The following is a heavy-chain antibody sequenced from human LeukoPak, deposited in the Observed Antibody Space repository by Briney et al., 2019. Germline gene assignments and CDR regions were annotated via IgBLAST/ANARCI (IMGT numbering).Heavy chain of an antibody. J-gene: IGHJ4*02. V-gene: IGHV3-7*01. CDR3: AREVYDYGDPFDY. D-gene: IGHD4-17*01. CDR1: GFTFSSYW. Sequence: GGSLRLSCAASGFTFSSYWMSWVRQAPGKGLEWVANIKQDGSEKYYVDSVKGRFTISRDNAKNSLYLQMNSLRAEDTAVYYCAREVYDYGDPFDYWGQGTLVTVSS. CDR2: IKQDGSEK.